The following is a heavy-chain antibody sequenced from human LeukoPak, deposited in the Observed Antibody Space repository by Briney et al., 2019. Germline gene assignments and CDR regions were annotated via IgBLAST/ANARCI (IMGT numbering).Heavy chain of an antibody. CDR3: ARDSYMRYGDYPTDWFNP. D-gene: IGHD4-17*01. Sequence: ASVKVSCKASGYTFTSYAMHWVRQAPGQRLEWMGWINAGNGNTKYSQKFQGRVTITRDTSASTAYMELSSLRSEDTAVYYCARDSYMRYGDYPTDWFNPWGQGTLVTVSS. CDR1: GYTFTSYA. J-gene: IGHJ5*02. CDR2: INAGNGNT. V-gene: IGHV1-3*01.